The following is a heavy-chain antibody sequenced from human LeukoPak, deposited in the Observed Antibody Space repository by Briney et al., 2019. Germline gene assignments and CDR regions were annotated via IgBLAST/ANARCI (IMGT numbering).Heavy chain of an antibody. CDR3: AKAGTTLIYYYMDV. CDR2: ISWNSGYI. V-gene: IGHV3-9*01. CDR1: GFTFDDYA. D-gene: IGHD1-1*01. Sequence: SGGSLRLSCVASGFTFDDYAMYWVRHAPGKGLEWVSGISWNSGYIGYADSVKGRFTISRDNAKNSLYLQMNSPRAEDTALYYCAKAGTTLIYYYMDVWGKGTTVTISS. J-gene: IGHJ6*03.